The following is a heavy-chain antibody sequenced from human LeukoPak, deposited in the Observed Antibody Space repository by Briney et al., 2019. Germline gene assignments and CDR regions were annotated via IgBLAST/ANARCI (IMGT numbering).Heavy chain of an antibody. D-gene: IGHD3-10*01. CDR1: GYSFTSYW. Sequence: PGESLKISCKGSGYSFTSYWIGWVRQMPGKGLEWMGIIYPGDSDTRYSPSFQGQVTISADKSISTAYLQWSSLKASDTAMYYCARRGWYYYGSGSYYRYYFGYWGQGTLVTVSS. V-gene: IGHV5-51*01. CDR2: IYPGDSDT. CDR3: ARRGWYYYGSGSYYRYYFGY. J-gene: IGHJ4*02.